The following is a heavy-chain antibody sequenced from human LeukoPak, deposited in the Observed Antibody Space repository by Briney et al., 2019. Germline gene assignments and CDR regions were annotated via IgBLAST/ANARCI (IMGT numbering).Heavy chain of an antibody. D-gene: IGHD3-10*01. Sequence: SETLSLTCTVSGGSISSGSYYWSWIRQPAGKGLEWIGRIYTSGSTNYNPSLKSRVTISVDTSKNQFSLKLSSVTAADTAVYYCARKEGVRGAEYYMDVWGKGTTVTVSS. CDR3: ARKEGVRGAEYYMDV. CDR1: GGSISSGSYY. CDR2: IYTSGST. J-gene: IGHJ6*03. V-gene: IGHV4-61*02.